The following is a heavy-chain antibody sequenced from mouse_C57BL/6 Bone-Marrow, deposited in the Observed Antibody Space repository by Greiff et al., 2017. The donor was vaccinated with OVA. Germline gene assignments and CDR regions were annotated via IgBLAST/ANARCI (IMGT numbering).Heavy chain of an antibody. CDR1: GYTFTSYW. CDR2: IYPGSGST. D-gene: IGHD1-1*01. CDR3: ARGPYYGRYYYAMGY. V-gene: IGHV1-55*01. Sequence: VQLQQPGAELVKPGASVKMSCKASGYTFTSYWITWVKQRPGQGLEWIGDIYPGSGSTNYNEKFKSKATLTVDTSSSTAYMQLSSLTSEDSAVYYCARGPYYGRYYYAMGYWGQGTSVTVSS. J-gene: IGHJ4*01.